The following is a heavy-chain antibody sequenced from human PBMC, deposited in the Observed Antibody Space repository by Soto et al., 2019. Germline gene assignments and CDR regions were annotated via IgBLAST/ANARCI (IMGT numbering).Heavy chain of an antibody. CDR2: INHSGST. D-gene: IGHD3-3*01. V-gene: IGHV4-34*01. CDR1: GGSFSGYY. Sequence: PSETLSLTCAVYGGSFSGYYWSWIRQPPGKGLEWIGEINHSGSTNYNPPLKSRVTISVDTSKNQFSLKLSSVTAADTAVYYCARGVPVLRFLEWFNDGMDVWGQGTTVTVSS. J-gene: IGHJ6*02. CDR3: ARGVPVLRFLEWFNDGMDV.